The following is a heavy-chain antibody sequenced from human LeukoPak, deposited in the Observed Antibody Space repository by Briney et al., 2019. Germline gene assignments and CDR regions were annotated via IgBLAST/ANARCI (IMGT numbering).Heavy chain of an antibody. J-gene: IGHJ6*04. CDR1: GFTFSSYA. CDR2: ISYDGSNK. D-gene: IGHD3-3*01. V-gene: IGHV3-30-3*01. CDR3: ARDSWAVYYDFWSGMDV. Sequence: GGSLRLSCAASGFTFSSYAMHWVRQAGGKGLEWVAVISYDGSNKYYADSVKGRFTISRDNSKNTLYLQMNSLRAEDTAVYYCARDSWAVYYDFWSGMDVWGKGTTVTVSS.